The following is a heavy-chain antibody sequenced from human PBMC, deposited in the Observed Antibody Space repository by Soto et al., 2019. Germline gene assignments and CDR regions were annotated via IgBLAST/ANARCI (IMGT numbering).Heavy chain of an antibody. V-gene: IGHV4-4*02. J-gene: IGHJ4*02. CDR2: MFASGSS. Sequence: SETLSLTCAVSGDSISSPNWWSWYRQPPGKGLELVGEMFASGSSNYNPSLNDRVTMSLGTSKNHFSLRLTSLTAADTAMYYCARAAKGSSSAVYYWGQGTLVTVSS. CDR1: GDSISSPNW. D-gene: IGHD6-6*01. CDR3: ARAAKGSSSAVYY.